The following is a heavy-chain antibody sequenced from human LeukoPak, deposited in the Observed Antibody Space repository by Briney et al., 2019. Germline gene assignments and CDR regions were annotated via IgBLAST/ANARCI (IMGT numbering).Heavy chain of an antibody. Sequence: PGGSLRLSCAASGFTFSNAWMSWVRQAPGKGLEWVGRIKSKTDGGTTDYAAPVKGRFTISRDNAKNSLYLQMNSLRAEDTAVYYCASITIFGVADYWGQGTLVTVSS. J-gene: IGHJ4*02. CDR1: GFTFSNAW. V-gene: IGHV3-15*01. D-gene: IGHD3-3*01. CDR3: ASITIFGVADY. CDR2: IKSKTDGGTT.